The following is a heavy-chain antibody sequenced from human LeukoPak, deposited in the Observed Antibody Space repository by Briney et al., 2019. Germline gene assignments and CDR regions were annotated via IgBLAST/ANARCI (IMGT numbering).Heavy chain of an antibody. Sequence: GSPRLSCSASGFASSRYPTHWVRQAPGKGLEYVSAISGNGGSTYYADSVKGRFTISRDNSKNTPYLQMSSLRTEDTAIYYCVKAQYGFLRGLDYRGQKTVDRVFS. CDR3: VKAQYGFLRGLDY. CDR1: GFASSRYP. J-gene: IGHJ4*02. V-gene: IGHV3-64D*09. CDR2: ISGNGGST. D-gene: IGHD3-3*01.